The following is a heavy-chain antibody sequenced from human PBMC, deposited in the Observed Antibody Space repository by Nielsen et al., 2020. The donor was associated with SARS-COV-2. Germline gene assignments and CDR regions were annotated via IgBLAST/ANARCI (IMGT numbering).Heavy chain of an antibody. D-gene: IGHD1/OR15-1a*01. CDR2: IKQDGSEK. V-gene: IGHV3-7*03. CDR1: GFTFSSYW. CDR3: ARETSQNYYYGMDV. Sequence: GESLKISCAASGFTFSSYWMSWVRQAPGKGPEWVANIKQDGSEKYYVDSVKGRFTISRDNAKNSLYLQMNSLRAEDTAVYYCARETSQNYYYGMDVWGQGTTVTVSS. J-gene: IGHJ6*02.